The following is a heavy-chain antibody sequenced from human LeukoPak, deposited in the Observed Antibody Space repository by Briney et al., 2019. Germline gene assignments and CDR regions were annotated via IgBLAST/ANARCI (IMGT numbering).Heavy chain of an antibody. D-gene: IGHD2-21*01. J-gene: IGHJ4*02. Sequence: GGSLRLSCAASGFTVSSNSMSWVRQAPGKGLEWVSVIYSGGRTYYADSVKGRFTISKDSSKNTLYLQMNSLRAEDTAVYYCAKDGAVIGLFDYWGQGTLVTVSS. CDR3: AKDGAVIGLFDY. V-gene: IGHV3-66*01. CDR2: IYSGGRT. CDR1: GFTVSSNS.